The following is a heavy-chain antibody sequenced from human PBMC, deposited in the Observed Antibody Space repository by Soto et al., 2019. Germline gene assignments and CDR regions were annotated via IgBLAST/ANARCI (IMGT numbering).Heavy chain of an antibody. CDR2: IIPIFGTA. V-gene: IGHV1-69*13. Sequence: SVKVSCKASGGTFSSYAISWVRQAPGQGLEWMGGIIPIFGTANYAQKSQGRVTITADESTSTAYMELSSLRSEDTAVYYCARREGDFWSGYYYYYYGMDVWGQGTTVTVSS. D-gene: IGHD3-3*01. J-gene: IGHJ6*02. CDR1: GGTFSSYA. CDR3: ARREGDFWSGYYYYYYGMDV.